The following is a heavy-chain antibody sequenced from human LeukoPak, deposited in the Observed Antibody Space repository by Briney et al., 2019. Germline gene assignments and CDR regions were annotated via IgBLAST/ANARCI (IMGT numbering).Heavy chain of an antibody. J-gene: IGHJ3*02. CDR1: GYTFTSYG. D-gene: IGHD6-19*01. V-gene: IGHV1-18*01. CDR2: ISAYNGNT. Sequence: ASVRLSCKASGYTFTSYGISWVRQAPGQGLEWMGWISAYNGNTNYAQKLQGRVTMTTDTSTSTAYMELRSLRSDDTAVYYCARDWVAGSPDAFDIWGQGTIDTVSS. CDR3: ARDWVAGSPDAFDI.